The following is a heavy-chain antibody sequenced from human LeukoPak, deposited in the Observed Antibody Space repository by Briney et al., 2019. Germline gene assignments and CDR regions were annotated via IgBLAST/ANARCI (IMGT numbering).Heavy chain of an antibody. J-gene: IGHJ5*02. Sequence: ASVKVSCKASGYTFTSYDINWVRQATGQGLEWMGWMSANSGNTGYAQKFQGRVTMTRNTSISTAYMELSSLRSEDTAVYYCARGGYEYCSSTSCYTGNWFDPWGQGTLVTVSS. D-gene: IGHD2-2*02. CDR3: ARGGYEYCSSTSCYTGNWFDP. CDR1: GYTFTSYD. V-gene: IGHV1-8*01. CDR2: MSANSGNT.